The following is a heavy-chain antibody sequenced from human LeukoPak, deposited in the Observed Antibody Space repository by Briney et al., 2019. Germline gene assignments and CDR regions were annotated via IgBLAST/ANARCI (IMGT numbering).Heavy chain of an antibody. J-gene: IGHJ3*02. D-gene: IGHD6-13*01. V-gene: IGHV6-1*01. Sequence: SQTLSLTCAISGDSVSSNSAAWNWIRQSPSRGLEWLGRTCYRSKWYNDYAVSVKSRITINPDTSKNQFSLQLNSVTPEDTAVYYCARGLLVSSSWVAAFDIWGQGTMFTVSP. CDR2: TCYRSKWYN. CDR1: GDSVSSNSAA. CDR3: ARGLLVSSSWVAAFDI.